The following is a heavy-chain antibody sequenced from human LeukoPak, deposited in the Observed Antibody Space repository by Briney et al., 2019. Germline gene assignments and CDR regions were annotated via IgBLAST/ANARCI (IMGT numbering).Heavy chain of an antibody. Sequence: SETLSLTCTVSGGSISSGGYYWSWIRQPPGKGLEWIGYIYYSGSTYYNPSLKSRVTISVDTSKNQFSLKLSSVTAADTAVYYCARAFGGYDFWSGYPSGTIYGMDVWGQGTTVTVSS. V-gene: IGHV4-30-4*01. CDR2: IYYSGST. CDR3: ARAFGGYDFWSGYPSGTIYGMDV. CDR1: GGSISSGGYY. D-gene: IGHD3-3*01. J-gene: IGHJ6*02.